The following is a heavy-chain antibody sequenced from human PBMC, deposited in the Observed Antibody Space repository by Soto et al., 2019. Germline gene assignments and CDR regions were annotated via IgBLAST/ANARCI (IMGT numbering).Heavy chain of an antibody. CDR3: AAERGPPYDSSNWFGP. CDR2: VKNNGGAT. D-gene: IGHD6-13*01. J-gene: IGHJ5*02. CDR1: GFIFSHAW. V-gene: IGHV3-15*07. Sequence: EVQLVESGVDLVKPGGSLRLSCAASGFIFSHAWFHWVRQPPGKGLELVGRVKNNGGATDYALTVKGRFIISRDDSKDMVYLQMSSLRTEDTAIYYCAAERGPPYDSSNWFGPWGQGTLVTVSS.